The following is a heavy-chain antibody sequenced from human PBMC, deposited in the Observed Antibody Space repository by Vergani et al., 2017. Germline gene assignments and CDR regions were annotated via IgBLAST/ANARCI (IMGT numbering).Heavy chain of an antibody. CDR2: IYYSGST. Sequence: QVQLQESGPGLVKPSQTLSLTCTVSGGSISSGDYYWSWIRQPPGKGLEWIGYIYYSGSTYYNPSLKSRVTISVDTSKNQFSVKLSSVTAADTAVYYCARVGVVRGVSYYYYYYGMDVWGQGTTVTVSS. CDR3: ARVGVVRGVSYYYYYYGMDV. D-gene: IGHD3-10*01. V-gene: IGHV4-30-4*08. CDR1: GGSISSGDYY. J-gene: IGHJ6*02.